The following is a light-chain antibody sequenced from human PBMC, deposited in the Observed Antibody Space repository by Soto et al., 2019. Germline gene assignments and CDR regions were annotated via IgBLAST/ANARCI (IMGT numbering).Light chain of an antibody. Sequence: EIVMTQSPATLSLSPGERATLSCRASQSVITNLAWYQQKPGQAPRLVIYRTSTRATGIPARFSGSGTGTEFTLTISSLQSEDFAVYYCQHYDNRPPWTFGQGTKVEIK. CDR3: QHYDNRPPWT. CDR2: RTS. J-gene: IGKJ1*01. V-gene: IGKV3D-15*01. CDR1: QSVITN.